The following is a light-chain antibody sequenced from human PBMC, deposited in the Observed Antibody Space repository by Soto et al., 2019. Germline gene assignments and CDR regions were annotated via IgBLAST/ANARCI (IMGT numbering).Light chain of an antibody. CDR3: QQVKSYPLT. CDR1: QDISSH. Sequence: DIQLTQSPSFLSASVGDRVTITCRASQDISSHLAWYQQKPGKAPKLLIYAASTLQSGVPSAFGGSGSVTEFTLTITSLLPEDFPNYDGQQVKSYPLTSGGGTKVEIK. V-gene: IGKV1-9*01. J-gene: IGKJ4*01. CDR2: AAS.